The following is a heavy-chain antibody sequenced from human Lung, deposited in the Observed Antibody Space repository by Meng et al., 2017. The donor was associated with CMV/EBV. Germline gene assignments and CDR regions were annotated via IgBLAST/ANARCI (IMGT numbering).Heavy chain of an antibody. CDR1: GFSYSNQG. CDR2: INNSGDNT. J-gene: IGHJ4*02. D-gene: IGHD5-12*01. Sequence: EIQVLVCGEEWIQPRRSLRLPCAASGFSYSNQGMSWVRQAPGKGLEWVSTINNSGDNTHYADSVRGRFTISSDNSKNTLYLQIDSLRDDDTAVYYCAGWLLFHFDYWGQGTLVTVSS. V-gene: IGHV3-23*01. CDR3: AGWLLFHFDY.